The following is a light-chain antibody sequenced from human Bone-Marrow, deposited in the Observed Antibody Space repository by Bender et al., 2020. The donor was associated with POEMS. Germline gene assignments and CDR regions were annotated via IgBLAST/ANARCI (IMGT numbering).Light chain of an antibody. CDR2: EVT. J-gene: IGLJ1*01. V-gene: IGLV2-8*01. CDR1: SSDVGGYNY. Sequence: QSALTQPPSASGSPGQSVTISCTGTSSDVGGYNYVSWYQQHPGKVPKLIIYEVTKRPSGISPRFSGSKSGNTAYLTISGLQAEDEADYYCCSTKVFGTGTKVIVL. CDR3: CSTKV.